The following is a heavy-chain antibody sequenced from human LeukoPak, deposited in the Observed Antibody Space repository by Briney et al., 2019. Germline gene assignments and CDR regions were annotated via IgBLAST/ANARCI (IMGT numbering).Heavy chain of an antibody. CDR3: ARADSGYDSHFDY. CDR2: ISGSGGST. D-gene: IGHD5-12*01. Sequence: GGSLRLSCAASGFTFSSYAMSWVRQAPGKGLEWVSAISGSGGSTYYADSVKGRFTISRDNSKNTLYLQMNSLRAEDTAVYYCARADSGYDSHFDYWGQGTLVTVSS. V-gene: IGHV3-23*01. CDR1: GFTFSSYA. J-gene: IGHJ4*02.